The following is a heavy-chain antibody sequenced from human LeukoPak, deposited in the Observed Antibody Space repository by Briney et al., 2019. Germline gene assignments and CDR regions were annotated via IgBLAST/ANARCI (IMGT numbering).Heavy chain of an antibody. CDR1: GFTFSIFG. Sequence: GGSLRLSCTASGFTFSIFGMYWVRQAPGKGLEWVAFIRNDGTHEKYGDSVKGRFTISIDNSKNTLYLLMNSLRGEDTAIYYCAKVPEKNGFREGSFDYWGQGTLVSVSS. CDR3: AKVPEKNGFREGSFDY. V-gene: IGHV3-30*02. CDR2: IRNDGTHE. J-gene: IGHJ4*02. D-gene: IGHD1-14*01.